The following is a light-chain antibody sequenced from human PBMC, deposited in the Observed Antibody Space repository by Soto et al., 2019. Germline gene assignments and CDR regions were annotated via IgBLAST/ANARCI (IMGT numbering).Light chain of an antibody. CDR2: YNN. CDR3: AAWDDSLNGLV. V-gene: IGLV1-44*01. J-gene: IGLJ1*01. Sequence: QLVLTQPPSASGTPGQRVAISCSGSSSNIGSNTVNWYQQLPGTAPKLLIYYNNQRPSGVPDRFSASKSGTSASLAISGLQSEDEADYYCAAWDDSLNGLVFGTGTKVTVL. CDR1: SSNIGSNT.